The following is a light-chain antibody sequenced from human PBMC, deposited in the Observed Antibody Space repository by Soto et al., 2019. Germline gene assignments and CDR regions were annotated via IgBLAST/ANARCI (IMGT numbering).Light chain of an antibody. V-gene: IGKV3-15*01. J-gene: IGKJ1*01. Sequence: EIVMTQSPATLSVSPGERATLSCRASQSVSSNLAWYQQKPGQPPRLLIYGASTRATGIPARFSGSGSGTEFTLNISSMQSEDFAVYYCQQYNNWPPWTFGQGTKVEIK. CDR3: QQYNNWPPWT. CDR1: QSVSSN. CDR2: GAS.